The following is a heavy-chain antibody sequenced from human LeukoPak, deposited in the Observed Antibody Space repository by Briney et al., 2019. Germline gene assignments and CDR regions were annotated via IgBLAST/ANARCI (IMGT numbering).Heavy chain of an antibody. CDR1: GFAFDVFA. Sequence: GGPLRLSCEASGFAFDVFALHWVRQAPGKGLEWVSVISWAGDDTHYADSVKGRFTISRDNSNNSLYLQMNSLRAEDTALYYCAKGGYCSSTSCYSSIEYWGQGTLVTVSS. CDR3: AKGGYCSSTSCYSSIEY. J-gene: IGHJ4*02. V-gene: IGHV3-43D*03. CDR2: ISWAGDDT. D-gene: IGHD2-2*01.